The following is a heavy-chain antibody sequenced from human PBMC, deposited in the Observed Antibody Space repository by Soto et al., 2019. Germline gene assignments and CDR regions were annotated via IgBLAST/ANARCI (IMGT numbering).Heavy chain of an antibody. CDR1: GGTFSSYA. CDR3: ARDIVVVPAARYGDYYYYYGMDV. J-gene: IGHJ6*01. D-gene: IGHD2-2*01. Sequence: SVKVSCKASGGTFSSYAISWVRQAPGQGLEWMGGIIPIFGTANYAQKFQGRVTITADESTSTAYMELSSLRSEDTAVYYCARDIVVVPAARYGDYYYYYGMDVWGQGPTVTVSS. V-gene: IGHV1-69*13. CDR2: IIPIFGTA.